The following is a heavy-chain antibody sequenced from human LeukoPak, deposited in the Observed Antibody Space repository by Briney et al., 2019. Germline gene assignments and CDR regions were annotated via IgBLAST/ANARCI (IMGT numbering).Heavy chain of an antibody. CDR1: GGSITSYY. J-gene: IGHJ6*03. Sequence: SETLSLTCIVSGGSITSYYWSWIRQPPGKGLEWIGRIYTSGTTKYNPSLKSRVTISVDTSKNQFSLRLSSVTAADTAVYYCARGRGPDYDYYYMDVWGKGTTVTVS. CDR3: ARGRGPDYDYYYMDV. CDR2: IYTSGTT. V-gene: IGHV4-4*07.